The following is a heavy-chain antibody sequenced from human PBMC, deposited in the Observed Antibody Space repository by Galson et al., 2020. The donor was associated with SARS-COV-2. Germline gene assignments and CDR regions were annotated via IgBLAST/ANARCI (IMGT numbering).Heavy chain of an antibody. Sequence: SETLSLTCAVYGGSFSGYYWSWIRQPPGKGLEWIGEINHSGSTNYNPSLKSRVTISVDTSKNQFSLKLSSVTAADTAVYYCARATLRGRAYYYDSSGYSPLGYWGQGTLVTVSS. CDR2: INHSGST. V-gene: IGHV4-34*01. CDR3: ARATLRGRAYYYDSSGYSPLGY. J-gene: IGHJ4*02. CDR1: GGSFSGYY. D-gene: IGHD3-22*01.